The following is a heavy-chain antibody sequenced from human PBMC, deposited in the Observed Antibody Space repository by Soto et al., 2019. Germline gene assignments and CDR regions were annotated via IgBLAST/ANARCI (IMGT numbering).Heavy chain of an antibody. CDR2: IYYSGST. J-gene: IGHJ6*03. V-gene: IGHV4-39*01. D-gene: IGHD2-2*01. Sequence: QLQLQESGPGLVKPSETLSLTCTVSGVSISSSSYYWGWIRQPPGKGLEWIGSIYYSGSTYYNPSLKSRVTISVDTSKNQFSLKLSSVTAADTAVYYCATLPAANLYYYYYYMDVWGKGTTVTVSS. CDR1: GVSISSSSYY. CDR3: ATLPAANLYYYYYYMDV.